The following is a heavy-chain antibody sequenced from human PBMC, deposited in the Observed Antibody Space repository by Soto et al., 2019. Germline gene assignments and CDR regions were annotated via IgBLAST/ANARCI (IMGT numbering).Heavy chain of an antibody. CDR3: SNDDDYVYGMDV. CDR2: IIPILGIA. CDR1: GGTFSSYT. Sequence: QVQLVQSGAEVKKPGSSVKVSCKASGGTFSSYTISWVRQAPGQGLEWMGRIIPILGIANYAQKFQGRVTITAHKSTSRAYTELSSLRSEATAVYYCSNDDDYVYGMDVWGQGTTVTVSS. D-gene: IGHD4-17*01. V-gene: IGHV1-69*02. J-gene: IGHJ6*02.